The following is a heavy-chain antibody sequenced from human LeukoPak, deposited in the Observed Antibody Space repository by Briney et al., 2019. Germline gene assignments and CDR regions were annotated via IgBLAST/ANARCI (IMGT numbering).Heavy chain of an antibody. J-gene: IGHJ6*02. D-gene: IGHD6-19*01. CDR2: VYYSGST. Sequence: PSETLSLTCTVSDDSISSSTYYWGWIRQPSGKGLEWIGSVYYSGSTYYNPSLKSRVTISVDTSKNQFSLKVSSVTAADTAVYYCARNRVYTGWSPLDVWGQGTTVTVSS. CDR1: DDSISSSTYY. V-gene: IGHV4-39*01. CDR3: ARNRVYTGWSPLDV.